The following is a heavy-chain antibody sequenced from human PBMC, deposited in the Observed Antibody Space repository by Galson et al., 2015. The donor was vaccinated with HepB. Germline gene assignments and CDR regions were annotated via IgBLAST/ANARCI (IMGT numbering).Heavy chain of an antibody. CDR1: GFSFSSYA. Sequence: SLRLSCAASGFSFSSYAISWVRQAPGKGLEWVAVISYDGSNKYYADSVKGRFTISKDNSKNTLYLQMNSLRAEDTAVYNCARDGGSGSYLGYWGQGTLVTVSS. J-gene: IGHJ4*02. D-gene: IGHD1-26*01. CDR3: ARDGGSGSYLGY. V-gene: IGHV3-30-3*01. CDR2: ISYDGSNK.